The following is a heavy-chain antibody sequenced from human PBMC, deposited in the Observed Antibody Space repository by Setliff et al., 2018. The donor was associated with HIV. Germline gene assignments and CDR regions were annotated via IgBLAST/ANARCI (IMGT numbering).Heavy chain of an antibody. CDR3: AKDRRRVYYPDTSVYYGPDY. V-gene: IGHV1-2*04. J-gene: IGHJ4*02. CDR2: INPKGDGT. CDR1: GYSFTDYY. D-gene: IGHD3-22*01. Sequence: ASVKVSCKASGYSFTDYYIHWVRQAPGQGLEWMGWINPKGDGTNYAREFQGWITMTRDTSISTAYMELSRLRSDDTAVYYCAKDRRRVYYPDTSVYYGPDYWGQGTLVTVSS.